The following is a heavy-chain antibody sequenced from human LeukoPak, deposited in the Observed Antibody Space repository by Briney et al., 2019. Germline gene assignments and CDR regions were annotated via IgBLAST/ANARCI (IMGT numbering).Heavy chain of an antibody. J-gene: IGHJ6*04. Sequence: ASAKVSCKASGGTFSSYAISWVRQAPGQGLEWMGGIIPIFGTANYAQKFQGRVTITADKSTSTAYMELSSLRSEDTAVYYCARGSGYYYYYGMDVWGKGTTVTVSS. CDR2: IIPIFGTA. CDR3: ARGSGYYYYYGMDV. V-gene: IGHV1-69*06. CDR1: GGTFSSYA.